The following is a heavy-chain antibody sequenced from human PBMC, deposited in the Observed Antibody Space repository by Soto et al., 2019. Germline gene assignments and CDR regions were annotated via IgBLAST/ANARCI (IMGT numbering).Heavy chain of an antibody. J-gene: IGHJ6*02. Sequence: RPTLLHPTHTLALTCTFSGFSLSTNGGGVVWIRQPPGKALEWLALIYGNEDKRYSPSLKSRLTITKDTSKNQVVLTMTNMDPVDTGTYYCARRPNWGMDGLGVWGQGTTVTVSS. CDR3: ARRPNWGMDGLGV. V-gene: IGHV2-5*01. CDR1: GFSLSTNGGG. CDR2: IYGNEDK. D-gene: IGHD7-27*01.